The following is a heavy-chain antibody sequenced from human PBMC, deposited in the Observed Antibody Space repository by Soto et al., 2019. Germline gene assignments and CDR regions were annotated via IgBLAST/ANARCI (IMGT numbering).Heavy chain of an antibody. J-gene: IGHJ4*02. CDR2: ISAYNGDT. CDR3: AASAEYSSSSRFDY. D-gene: IGHD6-6*01. V-gene: IGHV1-18*01. Sequence: SVKVSLKTYRYCFTSYAFNWVRQAPGQGLEWMGWISAYNGDTNYAQNLQGRVTMTTDTSSSTAYMELSSLRSDDTAVYYCAASAEYSSSSRFDYWGQGTLVTVSS. CDR1: RYCFTSYA.